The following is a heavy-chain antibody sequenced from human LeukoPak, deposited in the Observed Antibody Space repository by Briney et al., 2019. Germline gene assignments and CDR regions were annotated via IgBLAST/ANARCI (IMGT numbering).Heavy chain of an antibody. J-gene: IGHJ3*02. CDR1: GGTFSSYA. Sequence: ASVKVSCKASGGTFSSYAISWVRQAPGQGLEWMGWMNPNSGNTGYAQKFQGRVTMTRNTSISTAYMELSSLRSEDTAVYYCARALAIVSGWYYHDAFDIWGQGTMVTVSS. CDR3: ARALAIVSGWYYHDAFDI. V-gene: IGHV1-8*02. D-gene: IGHD6-19*01. CDR2: MNPNSGNT.